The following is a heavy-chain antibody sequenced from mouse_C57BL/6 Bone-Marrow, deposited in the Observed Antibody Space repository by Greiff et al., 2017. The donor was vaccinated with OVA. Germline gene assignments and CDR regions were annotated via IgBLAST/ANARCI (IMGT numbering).Heavy chain of an antibody. CDR1: GYSITSGYY. D-gene: IGHD6-1*01. CDR3: ARNASSRRDDYYAMGY. V-gene: IGHV3-6*01. CDR2: ISYDGSN. J-gene: IGHJ4*01. Sequence: EVKLVESGPGLVKPSQSLSLTCSVTGYSITSGYYWNWIRQFPGNKLEWMGYISYDGSNNYNPSLKNRISITRDTSKNQFFLKLNSVTTEDTATYYCARNASSRRDDYYAMGYWGQGTSVTVSS.